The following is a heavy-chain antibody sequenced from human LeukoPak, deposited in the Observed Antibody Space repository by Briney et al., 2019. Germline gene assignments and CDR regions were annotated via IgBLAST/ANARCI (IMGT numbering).Heavy chain of an antibody. Sequence: AXVKVSCKASGGTFTSYAIRCLRQAPGQGLELMGWINPNSGGTNYAQKFQGWVTMTRDTSISTAYMELSRLRSDDTAVYYCARDTGSGWPMINYWGQGTLVTVSS. D-gene: IGHD6-19*01. CDR3: ARDTGSGWPMINY. J-gene: IGHJ4*02. V-gene: IGHV1-2*04. CDR1: GGTFTSYA. CDR2: INPNSGGT.